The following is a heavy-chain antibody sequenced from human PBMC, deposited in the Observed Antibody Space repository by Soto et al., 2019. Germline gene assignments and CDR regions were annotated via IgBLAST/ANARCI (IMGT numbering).Heavy chain of an antibody. J-gene: IGHJ6*02. Sequence: SXESLRISCKGSGYSFTSYWIGLVRQMPGKGLEWMGIIYPGDSDTRYSPSFQGQVTISADKSISTAYLQWSSLKASDTAMYYCASGYCSGGSCSRYGMDVWGQGTTVTVSS. CDR1: GYSFTSYW. CDR2: IYPGDSDT. D-gene: IGHD2-15*01. V-gene: IGHV5-51*01. CDR3: ASGYCSGGSCSRYGMDV.